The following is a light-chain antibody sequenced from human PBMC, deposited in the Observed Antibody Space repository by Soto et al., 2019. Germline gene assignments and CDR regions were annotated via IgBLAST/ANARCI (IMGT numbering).Light chain of an antibody. V-gene: IGLV2-11*01. CDR1: SSVVGGYNY. CDR3: CSYARSNSYV. J-gene: IGLJ1*01. Sequence: QSVLTQPRSVSGSPGQSVTISCTGTSSVVGGYNYVSWYQQHPGKAPKLMIYDVGKRPSGVPDRFSGSKSGTTASLTISGLQAEDEADYYCCSYARSNSYVFGTGTKVTVL. CDR2: DVG.